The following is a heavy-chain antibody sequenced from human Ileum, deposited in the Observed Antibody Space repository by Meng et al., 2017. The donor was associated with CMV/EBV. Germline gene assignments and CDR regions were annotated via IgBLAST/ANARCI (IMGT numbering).Heavy chain of an antibody. D-gene: IGHD3-10*01. CDR2: IYPGGSDT. V-gene: IGHV3-23*03. CDR3: APGGNYVEY. J-gene: IGHJ4*02. Sequence: LTLSCAASGFNFRASAMSWVRQAPGKGLEYVSVIYPGGSDTYYADSVKGRFIISRDNSKNTLYLQMTSLRVEDTAVYYCAPGGNYVEYWGQGTLVTVSS. CDR1: GFNFRASA.